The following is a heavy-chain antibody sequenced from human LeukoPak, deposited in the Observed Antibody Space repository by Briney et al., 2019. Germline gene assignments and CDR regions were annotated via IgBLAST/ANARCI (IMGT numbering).Heavy chain of an antibody. Sequence: GGALRHSCAASVFDFSNCPMSWVRQAPAMGLEWVSATTPAGAGTYYADAVKGRFTTSRDNAKNTLYLHMNSLRAEDTAVYYCAKEDHSSSRYYFENWGQGALVTVSS. CDR2: TTPAGAGT. V-gene: IGHV3-23*01. D-gene: IGHD6-6*01. CDR1: VFDFSNCP. CDR3: AKEDHSSSRYYFEN. J-gene: IGHJ4*02.